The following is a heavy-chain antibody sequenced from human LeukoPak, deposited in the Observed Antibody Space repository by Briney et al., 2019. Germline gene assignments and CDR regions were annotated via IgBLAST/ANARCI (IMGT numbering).Heavy chain of an antibody. J-gene: IGHJ4*02. Sequence: GGSLRLSCAASGFTFSSYAMSWVRQAPGKGLEWVSAISGSGGSTYYADSVKGRFTISRDNSKNTLYLQMNSLRAEDTAVYYCAKDRAYYDSSGYYRNFDYWGQGTLVTVSS. CDR2: ISGSGGST. D-gene: IGHD3-22*01. CDR1: GFTFSSYA. CDR3: AKDRAYYDSSGYYRNFDY. V-gene: IGHV3-23*01.